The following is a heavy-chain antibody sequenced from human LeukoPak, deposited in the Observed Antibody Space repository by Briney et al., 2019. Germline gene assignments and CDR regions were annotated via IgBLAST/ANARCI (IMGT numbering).Heavy chain of an antibody. V-gene: IGHV4-34*01. D-gene: IGHD3-22*01. CDR1: GGSFSGYY. J-gene: IGHJ3*02. CDR2: INHSGST. CDR3: ARGPYYYDSSGYYFYAFDI. Sequence: SETLSPTCAVYGGSFSGYYWSWIRQPPGKGLEWIGEINHSGSTNYNPSLKSRVTISVDTSKNQFSLKLSSVTAADTAVYYCARGPYYYDSSGYYFYAFDIWGQGTMVTVSS.